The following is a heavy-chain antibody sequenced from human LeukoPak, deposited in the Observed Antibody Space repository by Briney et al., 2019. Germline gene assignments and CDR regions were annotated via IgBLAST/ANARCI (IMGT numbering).Heavy chain of an antibody. CDR2: IYYSGST. CDR1: GGSISSSSYY. V-gene: IGHV4-39*02. Sequence: SETLSLTCTVSGGSISSSSYYWGWIRQPPGKGLEWIGSIYYSGSTYYNPSLKSRVTISVDTSKNQFSLKLSSVTAADTAVYYCAREAWGYGRAFDIWGQRTMVTVSS. D-gene: IGHD3-16*01. J-gene: IGHJ3*02. CDR3: AREAWGYGRAFDI.